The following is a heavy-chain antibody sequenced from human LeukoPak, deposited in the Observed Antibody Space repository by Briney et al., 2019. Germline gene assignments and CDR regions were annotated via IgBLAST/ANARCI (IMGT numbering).Heavy chain of an antibody. Sequence: GGSLRLTCAASGFSFSNYADYCVLQGPGKGLEWVAIISYDGSNKEYADSVKGRFTISRENSKNTLYLQMNSLRVEDTAVYYCARDARCFHRFNYGGQGTLVTVSS. CDR2: ISYDGSNK. CDR3: ARDARCFHRFNY. CDR1: GFSFSNYA. D-gene: IGHD5-24*01. J-gene: IGHJ4*02. V-gene: IGHV3-30-3*01.